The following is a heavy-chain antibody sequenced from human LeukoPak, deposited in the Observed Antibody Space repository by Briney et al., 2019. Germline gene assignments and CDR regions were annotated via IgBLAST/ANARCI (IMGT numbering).Heavy chain of an antibody. J-gene: IGHJ5*02. CDR2: IYHSGST. Sequence: SETLSLTCTVSGYSISSGYYWGWIRQPPGKGLEWIGSIYHSGSTYYNPSLKSRVTISVDTSKNQFSLKLSSVTAADTAVYYCARDGITFGGVIVRHTEGGGNWFDPWGQGTLVTVSS. CDR3: ARDGITFGGVIVRHTEGGGNWFDP. V-gene: IGHV4-38-2*02. D-gene: IGHD3-16*02. CDR1: GYSISSGYY.